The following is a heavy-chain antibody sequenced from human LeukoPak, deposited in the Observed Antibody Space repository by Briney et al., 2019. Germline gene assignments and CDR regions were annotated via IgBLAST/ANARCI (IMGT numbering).Heavy chain of an antibody. CDR1: GFTVSSSY. CDR3: VKDSIDTWFGGDSQ. D-gene: IGHD3-16*01. CDR2: IYSGGST. J-gene: IGHJ4*02. V-gene: IGHV3-53*05. Sequence: GGSLRLSCSASGFTVSSSYMSWVRQAPGKGLEWVSLIYSGGSTHYADSVKGRFTTSRDNSKNMLYLEMKSLRVEDTALYYCVKDSIDTWFGGDSQWGQGTRVTVSS.